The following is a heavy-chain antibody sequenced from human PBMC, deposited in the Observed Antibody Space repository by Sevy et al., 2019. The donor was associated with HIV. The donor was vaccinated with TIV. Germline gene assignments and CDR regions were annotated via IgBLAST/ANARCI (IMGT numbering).Heavy chain of an antibody. V-gene: IGHV4-59*01. CDR1: GGSISAYY. CDR2: IYYTGST. CDR3: ARAPPVRSGDDALNWFDP. J-gene: IGHJ5*02. Sequence: SETLSLTCTVFGGSISAYYWSWIRQSPEKGLQYTGYIYYTGSTNYNPSLKSRVTISVDTSKNQFSLRLTSVTAADTAIYYCARAPPVRSGDDALNWFDPWGQGTLVTVSS. D-gene: IGHD5-12*01.